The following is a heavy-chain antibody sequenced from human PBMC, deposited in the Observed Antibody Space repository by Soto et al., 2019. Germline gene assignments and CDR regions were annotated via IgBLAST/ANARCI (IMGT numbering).Heavy chain of an antibody. D-gene: IGHD6-13*01. CDR2: ISWNSGSI. CDR1: GFTFDDYA. CDR3: AKQSYSSTGSWSSDI. J-gene: IGHJ3*02. V-gene: IGHV3-9*01. Sequence: EVQLVESGGGLVQPGRSLRLSCAASGFTFDDYARHWVRQAPGKGLEWVSGISWNSGSIGYAHAVKGRFTISRDNAKNSPYRLTNTLCAAATALYFCAKQSYSSTGSWSSDIGGQGTMVLVSS.